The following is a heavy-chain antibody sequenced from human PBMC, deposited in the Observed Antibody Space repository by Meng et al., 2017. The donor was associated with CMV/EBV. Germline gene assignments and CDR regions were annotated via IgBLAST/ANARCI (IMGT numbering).Heavy chain of an antibody. J-gene: IGHJ6*02. CDR1: GGPVSSGSYY. CDR2: IYYSGST. D-gene: IGHD3-3*01. Sequence: SETLSLTCTVSGGPVSSGSYYWSWIRQPPGKGLEWIGYIYYSGSTNYNPSLKSRVTISVDTSKNQFSLKLSSVTAADTAVYYCARGYFGVVIHYYYGMDVWGQGTTVTVSS. CDR3: ARGYFGVVIHYYYGMDV. V-gene: IGHV4-61*01.